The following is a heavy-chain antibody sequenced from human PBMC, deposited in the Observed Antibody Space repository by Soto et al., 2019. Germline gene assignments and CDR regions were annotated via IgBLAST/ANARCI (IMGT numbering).Heavy chain of an antibody. CDR1: GFSFSNYG. D-gene: IGHD1-20*01. Sequence: PGGSLRLSCAASGFSFSNYGMHWVRQAPGKGLEWVAAIFRDGNTKQYADSVKGRFSVSRDNSQNTLYLQMNSLRTEDTAVYYCARGTIRNNWNPTPGFFDPWGQGTLVTVSS. J-gene: IGHJ5*02. CDR2: IFRDGNTK. CDR3: ARGTIRNNWNPTPGFFDP. V-gene: IGHV3-33*01.